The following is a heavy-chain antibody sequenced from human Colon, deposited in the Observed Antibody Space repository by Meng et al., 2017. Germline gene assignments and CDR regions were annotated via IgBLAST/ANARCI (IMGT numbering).Heavy chain of an antibody. D-gene: IGHD3-10*01. Sequence: SVKVSCKAAGGAFSTYAINWVRQAPGQGLEWMGGIITIFGPPNYAQKVKGRVTITADESTSTAYLELRSMGSQDTAVYVCARARGNLIRQYYYAFDVWGQGTTVTGAS. J-gene: IGHJ6*02. V-gene: IGHV1-69*13. CDR2: IITIFGPP. CDR1: GGAFSTYA. CDR3: ARARGNLIRQYYYAFDV.